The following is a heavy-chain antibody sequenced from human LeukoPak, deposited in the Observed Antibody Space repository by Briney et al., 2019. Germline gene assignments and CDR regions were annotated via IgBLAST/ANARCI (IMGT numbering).Heavy chain of an antibody. Sequence: GGSLRLSCAASGFTFSSYGMSWVRQAPGRGLEWVSSISPSGGAIFYAESLRGRFTISRDNAKNSLFLQMNTLRAEDTAVYFCASGIRERGFDYWGQGTLVTVSS. CDR2: ISPSGGAI. D-gene: IGHD1-1*01. J-gene: IGHJ4*02. V-gene: IGHV3-21*01. CDR1: GFTFSSYG. CDR3: ASGIRERGFDY.